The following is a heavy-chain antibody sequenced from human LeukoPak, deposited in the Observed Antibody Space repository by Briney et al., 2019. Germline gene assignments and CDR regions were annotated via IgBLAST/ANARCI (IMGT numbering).Heavy chain of an antibody. CDR3: AKGRIGTSNILTLAKDY. CDR2: ISGSGGST. J-gene: IGHJ4*02. CDR1: GFTFSSYA. D-gene: IGHD2-21*01. Sequence: PGGSLRLSCAASGFTFSSYAMNWVRQAPGKGLEWVSVISGSGGSTYYADSVKGRFTISRDNSKNTLYLQMNSLRAEDTAVYYCAKGRIGTSNILTLAKDYWGLGTLVTVSS. V-gene: IGHV3-23*01.